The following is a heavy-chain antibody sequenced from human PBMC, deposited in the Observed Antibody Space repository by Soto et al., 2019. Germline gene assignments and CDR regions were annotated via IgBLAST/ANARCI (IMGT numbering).Heavy chain of an antibody. J-gene: IGHJ6*03. CDR3: TRDAYYDFWSGYSAYYYYYMDV. D-gene: IGHD3-3*01. Sequence: GGSLRLSCAASGFTFSSYLMHWVRQAPGKALVWVSRINGDGSSTTHADSVRGRFTISRDNTKNTLYLQMNSLRAEDTAVYYCTRDAYYDFWSGYSAYYYYYMDVWGKGTTVTVSS. CDR1: GFTFSSYL. V-gene: IGHV3-74*01. CDR2: INGDGSST.